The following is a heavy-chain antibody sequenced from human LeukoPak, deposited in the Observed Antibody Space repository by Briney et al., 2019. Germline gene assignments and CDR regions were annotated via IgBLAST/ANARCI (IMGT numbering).Heavy chain of an antibody. J-gene: IGHJ6*03. V-gene: IGHV3-74*01. Sequence: GGSLRLSCAASGFTFSSYWMHWVRQAPGKGLVWVSRINSDGSSTSYADSVKGRFTISRDNAKNTLYLQMNSLRAEDTAVYYCASELRTLGYYMDVWGKGTTVTVSS. CDR3: ASELRTLGYYMDV. CDR1: GFTFSSYW. D-gene: IGHD3-10*01. CDR2: INSDGSST.